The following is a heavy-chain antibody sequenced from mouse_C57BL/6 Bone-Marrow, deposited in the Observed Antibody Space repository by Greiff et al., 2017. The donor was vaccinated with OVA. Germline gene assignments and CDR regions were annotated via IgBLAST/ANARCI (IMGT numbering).Heavy chain of an antibody. D-gene: IGHD2-4*01. CDR1: GYTFTTYP. Sequence: QVQLKQSGAELVKPGASVKMSCKASGYTFTTYPIEWMKQNHGKSLEWIGNFHPYNDDTKYNEKFKGKATLTVEKSSSTVYLGLSRLTSDDSAVYDCARPGDYDGDWFAYWGQGTLVTGSA. V-gene: IGHV1-47*01. J-gene: IGHJ3*01. CDR2: FHPYNDDT. CDR3: ARPGDYDGDWFAY.